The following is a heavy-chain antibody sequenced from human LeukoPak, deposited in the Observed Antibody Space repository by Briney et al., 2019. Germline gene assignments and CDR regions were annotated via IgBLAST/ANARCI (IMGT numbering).Heavy chain of an antibody. D-gene: IGHD2-2*01. CDR1: GYTFSSYY. Sequence: ASVKVSCKASGYTFSSYYMHWVRQAPGQGLEWVGIINPSGGSTTYAQKFQGRVTMTRDTSTSKVYMELSSLRSEDTAVYYCARAHPLGHCSGTSRQTPYYWGQGTLVTVSS. J-gene: IGHJ4*02. CDR3: ARAHPLGHCSGTSRQTPYY. CDR2: INPSGGST. V-gene: IGHV1-46*03.